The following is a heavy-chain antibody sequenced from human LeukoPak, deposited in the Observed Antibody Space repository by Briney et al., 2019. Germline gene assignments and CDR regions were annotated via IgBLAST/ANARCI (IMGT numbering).Heavy chain of an antibody. Sequence: PGGSLRLSCAASGFTFDDYGMSWVRQAPGKGLEWVSGINWNGGSTGYADSVKGRFTISRDNAKNSLYLQMNSLRAEDTAVYYCAREGDYGDYNWFDPWGQGTLVTVSS. J-gene: IGHJ5*02. D-gene: IGHD4-17*01. V-gene: IGHV3-20*04. CDR2: INWNGGST. CDR3: AREGDYGDYNWFDP. CDR1: GFTFDDYG.